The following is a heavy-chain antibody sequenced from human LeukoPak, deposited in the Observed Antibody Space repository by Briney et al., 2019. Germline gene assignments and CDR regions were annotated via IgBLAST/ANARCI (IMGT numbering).Heavy chain of an antibody. J-gene: IGHJ1*01. CDR3: ARRDCSGGSCYFQP. CDR1: GGSVSSSSHY. CDR2: IYYSGST. V-gene: IGHV4-39*01. D-gene: IGHD2-15*01. Sequence: SETLSLTCTVSGGSVSSSSHYWNWIRQPPGKGLEWIGSIYYSGSTNYNPSLQSRVTISVDTSKNQFSLRLSSVTAADAAMYYCARRDCSGGSCYFQPWGQGTLVTVSS.